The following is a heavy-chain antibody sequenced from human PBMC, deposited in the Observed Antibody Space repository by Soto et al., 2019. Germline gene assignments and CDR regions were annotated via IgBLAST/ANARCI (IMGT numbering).Heavy chain of an antibody. J-gene: IGHJ5*02. CDR3: ARGRSLRPTSPFRPQFGRSWFAP. D-gene: IGHD3-10*01. CDR1: GCTFSNLS. Sequence: GRSMRLSCAASGCTFSNLSMNWIRQAQGKGLEWVSSISSSSSYIYYADSVKGRFTISRDNAKNQFSLKLSSVTAADTAVYYCARGRSLRPTSPFRPQFGRSWFAPWGQGILVTVSS. V-gene: IGHV3-21*06. CDR2: ISSSSSYI.